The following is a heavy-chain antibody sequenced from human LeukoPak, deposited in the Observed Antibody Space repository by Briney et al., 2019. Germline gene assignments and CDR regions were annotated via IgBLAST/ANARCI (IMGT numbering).Heavy chain of an antibody. Sequence: GASVKVSCKASGYTFTSYGISWVRQAPGQGLEWMGGIIPIFGTANYAQKFQGRVTITADESTSTAYMELSSLRSEDTAVYYCARDKIGYSYGLTTFDYWGQGTLVTVSS. D-gene: IGHD5-18*01. CDR2: IIPIFGTA. CDR3: ARDKIGYSYGLTTFDY. CDR1: GYTFTSYG. V-gene: IGHV1-69*13. J-gene: IGHJ4*02.